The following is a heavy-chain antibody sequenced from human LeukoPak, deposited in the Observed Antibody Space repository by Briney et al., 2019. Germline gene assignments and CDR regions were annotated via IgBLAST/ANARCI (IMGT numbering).Heavy chain of an antibody. CDR2: ISGSGGRT. Sequence: GGSLRLSCAASGVTFGRYARSWVRQAPGKGLEWVSAISGSGGRTYYTESVKGRFTISRDNSKNTLFIQANSLRAEDTAVYFCAIRTGRGTFDYWGQGTLVTVSS. V-gene: IGHV3-23*01. CDR1: GVTFGRYA. CDR3: AIRTGRGTFDY. D-gene: IGHD1-26*01. J-gene: IGHJ4*02.